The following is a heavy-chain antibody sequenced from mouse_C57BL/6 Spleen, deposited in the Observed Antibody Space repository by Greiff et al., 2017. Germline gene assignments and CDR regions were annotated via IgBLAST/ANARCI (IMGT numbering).Heavy chain of an antibody. Sequence: DVHLVESGGGLVKPGGSLKLSCAASGFTFSSYAMSWVRQTPEKRLECVATISDGGSYTYYPDNVKGRFTISRDNAKNNLYLQMSHLKSEDTAMYYCARDRSNYAYFDYWGQGTTLTVSS. J-gene: IGHJ2*01. CDR2: ISDGGSYT. D-gene: IGHD2-5*01. CDR3: ARDRSNYAYFDY. V-gene: IGHV5-4*01. CDR1: GFTFSSYA.